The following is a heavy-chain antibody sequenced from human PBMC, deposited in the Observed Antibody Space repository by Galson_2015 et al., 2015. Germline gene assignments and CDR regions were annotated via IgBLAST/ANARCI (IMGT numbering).Heavy chain of an antibody. CDR3: ARAGGGYCVGDSCPDYMDV. CDR1: GYTFTGHY. CDR2: ISPNTGDT. D-gene: IGHD2-21*02. Sequence: SVKVSCKAFGYTFTGHYMHWVRQTPGQGLEWMGWISPNTGDTHYAQKFHAWVTMTRDTSISTVYLELSRLKSDDTATYFCARAGGGYCVGDSCPDYMDVWGKGTTVTVSS. J-gene: IGHJ6*03. V-gene: IGHV1-2*04.